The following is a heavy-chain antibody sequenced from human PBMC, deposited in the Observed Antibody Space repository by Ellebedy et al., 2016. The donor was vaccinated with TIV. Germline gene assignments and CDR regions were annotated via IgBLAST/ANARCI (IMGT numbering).Heavy chain of an antibody. V-gene: IGHV3-7*01. CDR1: GFTFSSYW. J-gene: IGHJ4*02. CDR3: ARDSRYYGSGSYYEGDY. CDR2: IKQDGSEK. D-gene: IGHD3-10*01. Sequence: GESLKISXAASGFTFSSYWMSWVRQAPGKGLEWVANIKQDGSEKYYVDSVKGRFTISRDNAKNSLYLQMNSLRAEDTAVYYCARDSRYYGSGSYYEGDYWGQGTLVTVSS.